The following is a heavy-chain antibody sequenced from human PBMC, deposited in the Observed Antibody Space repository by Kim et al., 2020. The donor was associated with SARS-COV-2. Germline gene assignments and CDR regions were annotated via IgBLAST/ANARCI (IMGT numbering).Heavy chain of an antibody. CDR3: AKGQELIVRVNFDY. D-gene: IGHD3-22*01. Sequence: GGSLRLSCAASGFTFSSYAMSWVRQAPGKGLEWVSGISASGGSTYYADSVKGRFSISRDNSKNTLYLQMNSLRAEDTAVYYCAKGQELIVRVNFDYWGQGTLVTVSS. V-gene: IGHV3-23*01. CDR2: ISASGGST. J-gene: IGHJ4*02. CDR1: GFTFSSYA.